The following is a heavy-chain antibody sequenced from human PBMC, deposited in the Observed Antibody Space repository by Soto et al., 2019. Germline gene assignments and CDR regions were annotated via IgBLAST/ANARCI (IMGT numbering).Heavy chain of an antibody. CDR3: ARDNRSGYYFDY. D-gene: IGHD3-22*01. CDR2: IYQSGTT. Sequence: SETLSLTCAVSGGSISSGGYSWNWIRQPPGKGLEWIGNIYQSGTTDYNPSLKSRVTISVDRSKNQFSLKLSSVTAADTTVYYCARDNRSGYYFDYWGQGTLVTVSS. J-gene: IGHJ4*02. V-gene: IGHV4-30-2*01. CDR1: GGSISSGGYS.